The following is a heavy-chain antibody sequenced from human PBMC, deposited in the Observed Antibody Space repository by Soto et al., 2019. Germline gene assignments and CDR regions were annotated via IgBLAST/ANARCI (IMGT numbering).Heavy chain of an antibody. CDR3: ARVAIGSYYFEY. Sequence: GGSLRLSCAASGFTFSSFWMHWVRQAPGKGLVWVSRINPDGSTTSYADSVKGRFTISRDSAKDTLYLQMNSLRAEDTAVYYCARVAIGSYYFEYWGQGTLVTVSS. V-gene: IGHV3-74*01. CDR1: GFTFSSFW. J-gene: IGHJ4*02. D-gene: IGHD3-10*01. CDR2: INPDGSTT.